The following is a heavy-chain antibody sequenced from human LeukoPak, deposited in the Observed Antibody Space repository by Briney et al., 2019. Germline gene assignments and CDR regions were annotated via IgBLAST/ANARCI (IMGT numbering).Heavy chain of an antibody. D-gene: IGHD2-2*03. Sequence: SETLSLTCTVSGGSISSYYWSWIRQPAGKGLEWIGRIYTSGSTNYNPSLKSRVTISVDKSKNQFSLKLSSVTAADTAVYYCARDGSFATWDYWGQGTPVTVSS. V-gene: IGHV4-4*07. J-gene: IGHJ4*02. CDR2: IYTSGST. CDR3: ARDGSFATWDY. CDR1: GGSISSYY.